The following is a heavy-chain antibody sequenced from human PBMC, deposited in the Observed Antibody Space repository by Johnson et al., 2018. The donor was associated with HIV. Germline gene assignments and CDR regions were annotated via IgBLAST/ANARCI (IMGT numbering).Heavy chain of an antibody. J-gene: IGHJ3*02. CDR3: ARNSRNDAFDSWGQGTMVTDIKSIIPTISRTGIHSRDI. CDR1: GFTFSSYA. V-gene: IGHV3-30-3*01. D-gene: IGHD2/OR15-2a*01. CDR2: ISYDGSNK. Sequence: QVQLVESGGGVVQPGRSLRLSCAASGFTFSSYAMHWVRQAPGKGLEWVAVISYDGSNKYYADSVKGRFTISRDNSKTTLYLQMNSLRADDTAVYSYARNSRNDAFDSWGQGTMVTDIKSIIPTISRTGIHSRDIWGQGTMVTVSS.